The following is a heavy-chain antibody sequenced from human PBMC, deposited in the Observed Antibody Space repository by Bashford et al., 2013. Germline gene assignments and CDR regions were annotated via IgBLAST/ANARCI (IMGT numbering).Heavy chain of an antibody. CDR3: ARNGDYSIEY. V-gene: IGHV4-34*12. Sequence: ETLSLTCAVYGGSFSVYYWSWIRQSPGKGLEWIGEVVHGGSTSYSPSLKSRVTMSLDTSKNTFSLKLSSVTAADTAVYFCARNGDYSIEYWGRGTLVTVSS. J-gene: IGHJ4*02. D-gene: IGHD5-24*01. CDR1: GGSFSVYY. CDR2: VVHGGST.